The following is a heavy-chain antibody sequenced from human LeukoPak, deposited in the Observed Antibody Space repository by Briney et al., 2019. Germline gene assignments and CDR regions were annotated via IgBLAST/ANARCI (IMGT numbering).Heavy chain of an antibody. Sequence: GASVKVSCKASGYTFTSYVISWVRQAPGQGLEWMGWISAYNGNTNYAQKLQGRVTMTTDTSTSTAYMELRSLRSDDTAVYYCARDLLPFHDSSGSGSGFGYWGQGTLVTVSS. V-gene: IGHV1-18*01. CDR3: ARDLLPFHDSSGSGSGFGY. CDR2: ISAYNGNT. CDR1: GYTFTSYV. D-gene: IGHD3-22*01. J-gene: IGHJ4*02.